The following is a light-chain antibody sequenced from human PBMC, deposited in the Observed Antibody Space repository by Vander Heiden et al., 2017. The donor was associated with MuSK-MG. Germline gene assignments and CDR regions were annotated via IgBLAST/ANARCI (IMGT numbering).Light chain of an antibody. Sequence: EIVLTQSPGTLSLSPGERATLSCRASQSVSSSYLAWYQQKPGQAPRLLIYGASSRATGIPDRFSGSGYGTDFTLTISRLEPEDFAVYYCQQDGSSPPWTFGQGTKVEIK. CDR1: QSVSSSY. CDR2: GAS. CDR3: QQDGSSPPWT. V-gene: IGKV3-20*01. J-gene: IGKJ1*01.